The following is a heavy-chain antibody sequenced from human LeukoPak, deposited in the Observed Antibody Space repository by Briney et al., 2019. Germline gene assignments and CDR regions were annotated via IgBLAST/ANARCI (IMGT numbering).Heavy chain of an antibody. J-gene: IGHJ4*02. Sequence: ASVKVSCKASGYTFTGYYMHWARQAPGQGLEWMGWINPNSGGTNYAQKFSGRVTMTRDTSISTAYMELSRLRSDDTAVYYCAREGGSGYYGSGSYPRDYWGQGTLVTVSS. CDR3: AREGGSGYYGSGSYPRDY. CDR2: INPNSGGT. D-gene: IGHD3-10*01. V-gene: IGHV1-2*02. CDR1: GYTFTGYY.